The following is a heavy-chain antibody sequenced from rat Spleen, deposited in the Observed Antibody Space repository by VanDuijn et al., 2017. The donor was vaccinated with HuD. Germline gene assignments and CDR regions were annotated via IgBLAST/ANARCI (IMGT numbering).Heavy chain of an antibody. CDR3: TTDPGGIIDFDY. J-gene: IGHJ2*01. V-gene: IGHV5-20*01. CDR2: ISYGDSSGHSGT. D-gene: IGHD1-12*01. Sequence: EVQLVESGGGLVQPGRSLKLSCAASGFTFSDYYMAWVRQAPTKGLEWVATISYGDSSGHSGTYYRDSVKGRFTISRDNAKNSLYLQMDSLRSEDTATYYCTTDPGGIIDFDYWGQGVMVTVSS. CDR1: GFTFSDYY.